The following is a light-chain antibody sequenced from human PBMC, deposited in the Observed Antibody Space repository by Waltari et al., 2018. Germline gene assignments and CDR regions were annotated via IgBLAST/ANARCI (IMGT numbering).Light chain of an antibody. CDR2: WAS. V-gene: IGKV4-1*01. Sequence: DIVMTQSPDSLAVSLGERATLRCKSSQSVMYSSNNKDYLAWYLQKPGQPPKLLIYWASTRESGVPDRFSGSGSATNFTLTISSLQAEDVAVYWCQQYITSPVTFGQGTRLEIK. CDR1: QSVMYSSNNKDY. CDR3: QQYITSPVT. J-gene: IGKJ5*01.